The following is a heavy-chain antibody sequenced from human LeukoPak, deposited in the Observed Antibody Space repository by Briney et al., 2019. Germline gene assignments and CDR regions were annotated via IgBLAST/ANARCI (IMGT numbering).Heavy chain of an antibody. CDR2: ISGSGGST. CDR3: ARDNSGWSLDP. D-gene: IGHD6-19*01. CDR1: GFTFSSYA. V-gene: IGHV3-23*01. J-gene: IGHJ5*02. Sequence: PGGSLRLSCAASGFTFSSYAMSWVRQAPGKGLEWVSAISGSGGSTYYADSVKGRFTMSRDNAKNSLYLQMNSLRAEDTAVYYCARDNSGWSLDPWGQGTLVTVSS.